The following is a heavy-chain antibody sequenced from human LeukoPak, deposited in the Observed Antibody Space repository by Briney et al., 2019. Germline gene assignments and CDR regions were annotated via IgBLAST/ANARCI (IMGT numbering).Heavy chain of an antibody. D-gene: IGHD3-22*01. CDR3: ARDRRVYYDSSGYYHFDC. V-gene: IGHV1-18*01. Sequence: ASVKVSCKASGYTFTSYGISWVRQAPGQGLEWMGWISAYNGNTNYAQKLQGRVTMTTDTSTSTAYMELRSLRSDDTAVYYCARDRRVYYDSSGYYHFDCWGQGTLVTVSS. J-gene: IGHJ4*02. CDR1: GYTFTSYG. CDR2: ISAYNGNT.